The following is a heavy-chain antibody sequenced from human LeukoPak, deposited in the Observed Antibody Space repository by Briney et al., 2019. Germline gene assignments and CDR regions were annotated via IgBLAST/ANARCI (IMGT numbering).Heavy chain of an antibody. J-gene: IGHJ4*02. CDR2: INHSGST. D-gene: IGHD1-7*01. CDR1: GGSFSGYY. V-gene: IGHV4-34*01. CDR3: ARGYVTGTRLFDY. Sequence: SETLSLTCAVYGGSFSGYYWSWIRQPPGKGLGWIGEINHSGSTNYNPSLKSRVTISVDTSKNQFSLKLSSVTAADTAVYYCARGYVTGTRLFDYWGQGTLVTVSS.